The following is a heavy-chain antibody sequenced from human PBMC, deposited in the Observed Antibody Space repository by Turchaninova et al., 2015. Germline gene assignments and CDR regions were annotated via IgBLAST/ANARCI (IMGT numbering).Heavy chain of an antibody. J-gene: IGHJ4*02. D-gene: IGHD5-18*01. V-gene: IGHV4-59*01. CDR2: IYYPGGT. Sequence: QVQLQESGPGLVKTSETLSLTCTVSGGSISSYFWSWIRQPPGKGLEWIGHIYYPGGTNYNPSLKSRVTISVDTSKNQFSLKLSSVTAADTAVYYCARDPQEYTYDYWGQGALVTVSS. CDR3: ARDPQEYTYDY. CDR1: GGSISSYF.